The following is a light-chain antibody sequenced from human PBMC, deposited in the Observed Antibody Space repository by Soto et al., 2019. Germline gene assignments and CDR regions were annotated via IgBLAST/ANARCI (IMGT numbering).Light chain of an antibody. CDR1: SSDVGSYNL. V-gene: IGLV2-23*01. Sequence: QSALTQPASVSGSPGQSITISCTGTSSDVGSYNLVSWYQQHPGKAPQLMIYEDSKRPSGVSNRFSVSKSGNTASLTISGLQAEDEADYYCCSYAGSSTWVLGGGTKLTVL. J-gene: IGLJ3*02. CDR2: EDS. CDR3: CSYAGSSTWV.